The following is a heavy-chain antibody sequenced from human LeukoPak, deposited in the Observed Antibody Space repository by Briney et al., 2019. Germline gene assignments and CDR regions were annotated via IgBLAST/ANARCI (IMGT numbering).Heavy chain of an antibody. J-gene: IGHJ4*02. D-gene: IGHD1-26*01. CDR1: GFTFSSYS. CDR3: ARDRPIVGATFDY. V-gene: IGHV3-48*02. CDR2: ISSSSTI. Sequence: GSLRLSCAASGFTFSSYSMNWVRQAPGKGLEWVSYISSSSTIYYADSVKGRFTISRDNAENSLYLQMNSLRDEDTAVYYCARDRPIVGATFDYWGQGTLVTVSS.